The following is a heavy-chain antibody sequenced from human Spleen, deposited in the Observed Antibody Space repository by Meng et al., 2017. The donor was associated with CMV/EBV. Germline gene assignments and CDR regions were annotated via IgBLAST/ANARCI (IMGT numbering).Heavy chain of an antibody. Sequence: GESLKISCAAFEFTFSNYRMNWVRQAPGKGLEWISFISSTSTYIDYADSVKGRFTISRDNARNSLFLQMNSLRAEDTAVYYCARDIRGSDYYYGMGVWGQGTTVTVSS. CDR1: EFTFSNYR. J-gene: IGHJ6*02. D-gene: IGHD3-10*01. V-gene: IGHV3-21*01. CDR3: ARDIRGSDYYYGMGV. CDR2: ISSTSTYI.